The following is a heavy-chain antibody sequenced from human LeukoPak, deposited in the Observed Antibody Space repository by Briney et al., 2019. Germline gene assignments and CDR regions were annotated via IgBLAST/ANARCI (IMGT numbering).Heavy chain of an antibody. CDR2: INPSGGST. Sequence: ASVKVSCKASGYTFTSYYMHWVRQAPGQGLEWMGIINPSGGSTDYAQKFQGRVTMTRDMSTSTVYMELSSLRSEDTAVYYCARVASIGAIGDHWGQGTLVTVSS. J-gene: IGHJ4*02. CDR3: ARVASIGAIGDH. D-gene: IGHD6-6*01. CDR1: GYTFTSYY. V-gene: IGHV1-46*01.